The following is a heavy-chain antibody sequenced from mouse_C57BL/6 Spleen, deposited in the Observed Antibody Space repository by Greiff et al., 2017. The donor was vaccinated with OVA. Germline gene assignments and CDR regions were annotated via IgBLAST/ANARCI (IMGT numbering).Heavy chain of an antibody. J-gene: IGHJ4*01. D-gene: IGHD1-1*01. CDR1: GYTFTDYY. CDR2: INPNNGGT. Sequence: EVQLQQSGPELVKPGASVTISCKASGYTFTDYYMNWVKQSHGKSLEWIGDINPNNGGTSYNQKFKGKATLTVDKSSSTAYMELRSLTSEDSAVYYCARSGSSTLYAMDYWGQGTSVTVSS. CDR3: ARSGSSTLYAMDY. V-gene: IGHV1-26*01.